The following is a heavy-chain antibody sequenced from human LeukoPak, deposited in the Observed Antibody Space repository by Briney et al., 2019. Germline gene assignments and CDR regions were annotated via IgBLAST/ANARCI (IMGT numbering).Heavy chain of an antibody. V-gene: IGHV3-30*18. CDR3: AKVGMTTVTPGAFDI. CDR1: GFTFSSYG. CDR2: ISYDGSNK. J-gene: IGHJ3*02. Sequence: PGRSLRLSCAASGFTFSSYGMHWVRQAPGKGLEWVAVISYDGSNKYYADSVKGRFTISRDNSKNTLYLQMNSLRAEDTAVYYCAKVGMTTVTPGAFDIRGQGTMVTVSS. D-gene: IGHD4-17*01.